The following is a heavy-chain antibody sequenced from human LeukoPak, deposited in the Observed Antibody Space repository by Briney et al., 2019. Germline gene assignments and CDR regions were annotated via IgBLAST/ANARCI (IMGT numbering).Heavy chain of an antibody. CDR2: MNPSSGNT. Sequence: ASVKVSCKASGYTFTSYDINWVRRATGQGLEWMGWMNPSSGNTGYAQKFQGRVTMTRNTSISTAYMELSSLRSEDTAVYYCARGTVDTAMDGYWGQGTLVTVSS. CDR1: GYTFTSYD. J-gene: IGHJ4*02. CDR3: ARGTVDTAMDGY. D-gene: IGHD5-18*01. V-gene: IGHV1-8*01.